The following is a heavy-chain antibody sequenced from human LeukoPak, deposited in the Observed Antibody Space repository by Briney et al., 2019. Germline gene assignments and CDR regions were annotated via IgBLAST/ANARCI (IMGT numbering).Heavy chain of an antibody. V-gene: IGHV3-74*03. CDR1: GFTFSNYW. Sequence: GGSLRLSCAASGFTFSNYWMHWVRQAPGKGLVWVSRINSDGSSTTYADSVKGPFTISRDNAKNTLYLQMNSLRAEDTAVYYCARGVHATVTRFDSWGQGTLVPVSS. J-gene: IGHJ4*02. CDR2: INSDGSST. CDR3: ARGVHATVTRFDS. D-gene: IGHD4-17*01.